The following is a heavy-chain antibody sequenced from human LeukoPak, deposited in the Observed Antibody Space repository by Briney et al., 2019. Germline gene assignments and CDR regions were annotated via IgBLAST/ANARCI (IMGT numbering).Heavy chain of an antibody. V-gene: IGHV3-33*01. CDR3: ARGWSYYETTNWFDP. J-gene: IGHJ5*02. D-gene: IGHD3-22*01. Sequence: GSLRLSCAASGFTFSSYGMHWVRQAPGKGLEWVAVIWYDGSNKYYADSVKGRFTISRDNSKNTLYLQMNSLRAEDTAVYYCARGWSYYETTNWFDPWGQGTLVTVSS. CDR1: GFTFSSYG. CDR2: IWYDGSNK.